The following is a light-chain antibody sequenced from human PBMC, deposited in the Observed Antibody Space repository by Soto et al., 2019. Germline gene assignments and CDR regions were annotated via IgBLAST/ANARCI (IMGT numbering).Light chain of an antibody. CDR3: QQYDNLPSLT. CDR2: DAS. CDR1: QDISNY. J-gene: IGKJ4*01. Sequence: DIQMTQSPSSLSASVGDRVTITCQASQDISNYLNWYQQKPGQAPKLLIYDASNLETGGPSRFNRSGSGTDFSFTISSLQPEDIATYYCQQYDNLPSLTFGGGTTVEIK. V-gene: IGKV1-33*01.